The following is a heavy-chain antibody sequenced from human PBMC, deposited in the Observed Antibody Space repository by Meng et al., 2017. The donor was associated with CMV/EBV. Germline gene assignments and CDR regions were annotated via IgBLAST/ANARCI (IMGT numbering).Heavy chain of an antibody. Sequence: SLKISCAASGFTFGDYAMHWVRQAPGKGLEWVSGISWNSGSIGYADSVKGRFTISRDNAKNSLYLQMNSLRAEDMALYYCAKGGHLGTGWYFDYWGQGTLVTVSS. CDR1: GFTFGDYA. J-gene: IGHJ4*02. CDR2: ISWNSGSI. CDR3: AKGGHLGTGWYFDY. V-gene: IGHV3-9*03. D-gene: IGHD7-27*01.